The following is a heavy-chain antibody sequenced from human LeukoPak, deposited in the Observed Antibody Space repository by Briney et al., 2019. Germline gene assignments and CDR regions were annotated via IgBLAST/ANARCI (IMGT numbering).Heavy chain of an antibody. CDR1: GFTVSSNY. CDR3: ARDLDRDFDY. J-gene: IGHJ4*02. Sequence: QPGGSLRRSCAASGFTVSSNYMSWVRQAPGKGLEWVSVIYSGGSTYYADSVKGRFTISRDNSKNTLYLQMNSLRAEDTAVYYCARDLDRDFDYWGQGTLVTVSS. CDR2: IYSGGST. V-gene: IGHV3-66*02. D-gene: IGHD3-10*01.